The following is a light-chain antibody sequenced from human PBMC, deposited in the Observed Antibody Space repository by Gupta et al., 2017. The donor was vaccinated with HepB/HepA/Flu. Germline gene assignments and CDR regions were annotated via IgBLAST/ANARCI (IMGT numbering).Light chain of an antibody. Sequence: DIQMTQSPSSVSASVGDRVTITCRASQGISSQLAWYQQKAGNAPNLLIYGASSVQSGVPSRFSGSGSGTDFTLTISILQPEDFASYDCQPGNSLPSKFGQGTKVEIK. CDR2: GAS. CDR1: QGISSQ. J-gene: IGKJ1*01. V-gene: IGKV1-12*02. CDR3: QPGNSLPSK.